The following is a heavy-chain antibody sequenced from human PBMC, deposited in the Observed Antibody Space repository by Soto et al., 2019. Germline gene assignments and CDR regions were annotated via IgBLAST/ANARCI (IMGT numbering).Heavy chain of an antibody. J-gene: IGHJ6*03. CDR2: ISSSSSYI. V-gene: IGHV3-21*01. Sequence: EVQLVESGGGLVKPGGSLRLSCAASGFTFSSYSMNWVRQAPGKGLEWVSSISSSSSYIYYADSVKGRFTISRDNAKNSLYLQMNSLRAEDTAVYYCAREGPHHYYYMDVWGKGTTVTVSS. CDR1: GFTFSSYS. CDR3: AREGPHHYYYMDV.